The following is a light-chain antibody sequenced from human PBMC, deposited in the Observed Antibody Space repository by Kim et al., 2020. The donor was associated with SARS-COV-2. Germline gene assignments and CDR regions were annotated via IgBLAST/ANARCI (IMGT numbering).Light chain of an antibody. Sequence: PAEAATLACRASQSVRRYLAWYQQNPGQAPRLLIYDASNRATGIPDRFSGSGSGTDFTLTISSLESEDFAVYYCQQRSNWPPALTFGGGTKVDIK. CDR1: QSVRRY. J-gene: IGKJ4*01. CDR2: DAS. V-gene: IGKV3-11*01. CDR3: QQRSNWPPALT.